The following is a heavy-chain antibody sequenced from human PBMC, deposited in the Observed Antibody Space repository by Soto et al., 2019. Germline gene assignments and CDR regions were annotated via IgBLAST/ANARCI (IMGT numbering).Heavy chain of an antibody. CDR2: ISAYNGNT. D-gene: IGHD6-19*01. CDR1: GYTFTSYG. CDR3: ARDVAPVAGPGYGMDV. V-gene: IGHV1-18*01. J-gene: IGHJ6*02. Sequence: ASVKVSCKASGYTFTSYGISWVRQAPGQGLEWMGWISAYNGNTNYAQKLQGRVTMTTDTSTSTAYMELRSLRSDDTAVYYCARDVAPVAGPGYGMDVWGQGTTVTVSS.